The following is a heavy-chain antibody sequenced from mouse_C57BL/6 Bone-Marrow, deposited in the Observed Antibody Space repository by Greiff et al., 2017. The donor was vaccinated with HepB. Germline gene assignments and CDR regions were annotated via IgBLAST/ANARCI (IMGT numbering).Heavy chain of an antibody. D-gene: IGHD2-12*01. CDR3: ARYSPYWYFDV. J-gene: IGHJ1*03. CDR2: ISGGGGNT. V-gene: IGHV5-9*01. Sequence: EVQLVESGGGLVKPGGSLKLSCAASGFTFSSFTMSWVRQTPEKRLEWVATISGGGGNTYYPDSVKGRFTISRDNAKNTLYLQMSSLRSEDTALYYCARYSPYWYFDVWGTGTTVTVSS. CDR1: GFTFSSFT.